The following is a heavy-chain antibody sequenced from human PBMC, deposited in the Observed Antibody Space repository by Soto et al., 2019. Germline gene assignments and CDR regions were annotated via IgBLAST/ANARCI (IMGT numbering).Heavy chain of an antibody. D-gene: IGHD3-10*01. CDR2: ISKNGAIT. CDR3: VRVRGCESSHVLPCFAV. CDR1: GFTFSGHP. Sequence: EVQLVESGGDLVQPGGSLRLSCSASGFTFSGHPMHWVRQAPGLGLEHVAGISKNGAITFYADSVKGRFTISRDNSKNWLFLYVGSLTMEDTAVYYCVRVRGCESSHVLPCFAVWGRGTMVTVSS. J-gene: IGHJ3*01. V-gene: IGHV3-64D*06.